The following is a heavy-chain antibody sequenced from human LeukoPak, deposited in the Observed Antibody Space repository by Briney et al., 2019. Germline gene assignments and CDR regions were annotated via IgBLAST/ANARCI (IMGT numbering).Heavy chain of an antibody. V-gene: IGHV5-51*01. Sequence: GESLKISCKGFGYSFSNYWIGWVRQMPGKGLEWVGIIYPDDSDTRYSPSFQDQVTISADKSISTAYLQWSSLKASDTAMYYCARHYPGGDYFIDYWGQGTLVTVSS. D-gene: IGHD4-17*01. CDR2: IYPDDSDT. CDR3: ARHYPGGDYFIDY. CDR1: GYSFSNYW. J-gene: IGHJ4*02.